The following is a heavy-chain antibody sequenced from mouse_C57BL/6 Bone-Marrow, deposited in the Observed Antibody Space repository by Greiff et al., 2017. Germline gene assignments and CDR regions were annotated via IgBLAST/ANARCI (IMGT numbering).Heavy chain of an antibody. V-gene: IGHV1-69*01. CDR2: IEPSDSYT. CDR3: ARDTTAYSMDY. CDR1: GYTFTSYW. D-gene: IGHD1-2*01. Sequence: QVQLQQPGAELVMPGASVKLSCKASGYTFTSYWMHWVKQRPGQGLEWIGEIEPSDSYTNYNQKFKGKSTLTVDKSSSTAYMQLSSLTSEDAAVYYCARDTTAYSMDYWGQGTSVTVSS. J-gene: IGHJ4*01.